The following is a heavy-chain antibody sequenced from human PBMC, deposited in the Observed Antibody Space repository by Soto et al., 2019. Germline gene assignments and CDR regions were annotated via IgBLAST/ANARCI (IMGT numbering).Heavy chain of an antibody. J-gene: IGHJ4*02. Sequence: EVQLVESGGGLVQPGGSLRLSCAASGFTVSTKYMSWVRQAPGKGLEWVSGIYSVGSTFYADSVRGRFTISRDNSKNTVNLQMNSLRAEDTAVYYCARDPWAADYWGQGTLVTVSS. CDR1: GFTVSTKY. CDR3: ARDPWAADY. CDR2: IYSVGST. D-gene: IGHD3-16*01. V-gene: IGHV3-66*01.